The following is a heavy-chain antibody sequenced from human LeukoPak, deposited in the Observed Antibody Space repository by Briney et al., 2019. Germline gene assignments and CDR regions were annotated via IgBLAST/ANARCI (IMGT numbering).Heavy chain of an antibody. D-gene: IGHD3-9*01. CDR2: IYYSGST. Sequence: SESLSLTCTVSGGSISSSSYYWGWIRQPPGKGLEWIGSIYYSGSTYYNPSLKGRVTISVDTSKNQFSLKLSSVTAADTAVYYCARTSYLSGLDYWGQGTLVTVSS. J-gene: IGHJ4*02. CDR3: ARTSYLSGLDY. CDR1: GGSISSSSYY. V-gene: IGHV4-39*07.